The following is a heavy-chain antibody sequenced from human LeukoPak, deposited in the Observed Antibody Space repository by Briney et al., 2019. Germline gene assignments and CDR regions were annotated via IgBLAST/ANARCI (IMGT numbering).Heavy chain of an antibody. CDR1: GYTFTSYG. Sequence: ASVKVSCKASGYTFTSYGISWVRQAPGQGLEWMGWISAYNGNTNYAQKLQGRVTMTTDTSTSTAYMELRSLRSDDTAVYYCARVRGGYCSSTSCSKPLFDYWGQGTLVTVSS. D-gene: IGHD2-2*01. CDR2: ISAYNGNT. CDR3: ARVRGGYCSSTSCSKPLFDY. J-gene: IGHJ4*02. V-gene: IGHV1-18*01.